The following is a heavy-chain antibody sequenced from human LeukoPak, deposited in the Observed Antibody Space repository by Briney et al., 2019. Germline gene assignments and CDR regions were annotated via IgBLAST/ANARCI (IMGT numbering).Heavy chain of an antibody. D-gene: IGHD2-2*01. J-gene: IGHJ6*02. V-gene: IGHV1-3*01. CDR3: AGSRVGCSSTSCFGGYYYGMDV. CDR2: INAGNGNT. CDR1: GYTFTSYA. Sequence: ASVKVSCKASGYTFTSYAMHWVRQAPGQRLEWMGWINAGNGNTKYSQKFQGRVTITRDTSASTAYMELSSLRSEDTAVYYCAGSRVGCSSTSCFGGYYYGMDVWGQGTTVTVSS.